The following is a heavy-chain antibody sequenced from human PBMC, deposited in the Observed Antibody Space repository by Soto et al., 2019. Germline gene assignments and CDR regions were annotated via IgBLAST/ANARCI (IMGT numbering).Heavy chain of an antibody. CDR2: IYYSGST. CDR1: GGSISSYY. CDR3: ARHHGPTTSENWFDP. V-gene: IGHV4-59*01. J-gene: IGHJ5*02. Sequence: PSETLSLTCTVSGGSISSYYWSWIRQPPGKGLEWIGYIYYSGSTNYNPSLKSRVTISVDTSKNQFSLKLSSVTAADTAVYYCARHHGPTTSENWFDPWGQGTLVTVS. D-gene: IGHD5-12*01.